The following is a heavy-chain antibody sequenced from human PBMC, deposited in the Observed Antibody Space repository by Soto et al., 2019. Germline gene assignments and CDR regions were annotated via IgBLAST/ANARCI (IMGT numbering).Heavy chain of an antibody. V-gene: IGHV1-8*01. Sequence: ASVKASCQSSGYTFTSYDINWVRQATGQGLEWMVWMNLNSGTTGYAQKFQGRVTMTRNTSISTAYMELSSLRSEDTAVYYCERGSYYSYGYWGQGTLVTVSS. CDR1: GYTFTSYD. CDR3: ERGSYYSYGY. J-gene: IGHJ4*02. D-gene: IGHD3-10*01. CDR2: MNLNSGTT.